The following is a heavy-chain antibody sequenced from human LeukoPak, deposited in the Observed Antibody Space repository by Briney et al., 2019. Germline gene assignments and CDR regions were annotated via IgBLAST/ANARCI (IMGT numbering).Heavy chain of an antibody. J-gene: IGHJ4*02. Sequence: ASVNVSCKPSGYNFPRNGISWVRQAPGQGLEWMGWISAYSGNTNYAQKFQDRVTLTTDTSTSTAYMELRSLRSDDTAVYYCARDVNYAFDYWGQGTLVTVSS. CDR1: GYNFPRNG. CDR2: ISAYSGNT. D-gene: IGHD3-16*01. V-gene: IGHV1-18*01. CDR3: ARDVNYAFDY.